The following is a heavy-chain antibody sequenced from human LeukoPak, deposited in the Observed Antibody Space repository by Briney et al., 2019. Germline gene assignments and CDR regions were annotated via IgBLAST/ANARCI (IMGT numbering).Heavy chain of an antibody. J-gene: IGHJ4*02. CDR2: ITGSGGDT. V-gene: IGHV3-23*01. CDR3: AKGSTTSCPYYFDS. CDR1: GFTFSSYA. Sequence: GGSLRLSCAASGFTFSSYAMSWVRQAPGEGLEWVSAITGSGGDTYHADSVKGRFTISRDNSKNTLYLQMNSLRAEDTAVYYCAKGSTTSCPYYFDSWGQGTLVTVSS. D-gene: IGHD2-2*01.